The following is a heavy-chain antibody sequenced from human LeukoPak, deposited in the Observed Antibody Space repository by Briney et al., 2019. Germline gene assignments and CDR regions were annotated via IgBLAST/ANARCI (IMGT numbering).Heavy chain of an antibody. CDR2: ISSSSSYI. CDR1: GFTFSSYS. D-gene: IGHD3-22*01. V-gene: IGHV3-21*01. J-gene: IGHJ4*02. CDR3: ARANYYDSSGYQSFDY. Sequence: GSLRLSCAASGFTFSSYSMNWVRQAPGKGLEWVSSISSSSSYIYYADSVKGRFTISRDNAKNSLYLQMNSLRAEDTAVYYCARANYYDSSGYQSFDYWGQGTLVTVSS.